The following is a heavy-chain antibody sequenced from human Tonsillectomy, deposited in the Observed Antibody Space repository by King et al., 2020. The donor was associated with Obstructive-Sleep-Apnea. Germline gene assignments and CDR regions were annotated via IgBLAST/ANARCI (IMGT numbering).Heavy chain of an antibody. CDR2: FYHCGST. J-gene: IGHJ4*02. Sequence: VQLQESGPGLVKPSETLSLTCTVSGYSISSDYYWGGIRQPPGKGLGWIATFYHCGSTYYNPSLKRRVTISVYTSKNQFSLRVRSVSAAATAGYYCARVGPSQTDYWGQGTLVTVSS. D-gene: IGHD3-16*01. CDR3: ARVGPSQTDY. CDR1: GYSISSDYY. V-gene: IGHV4-38-2*02.